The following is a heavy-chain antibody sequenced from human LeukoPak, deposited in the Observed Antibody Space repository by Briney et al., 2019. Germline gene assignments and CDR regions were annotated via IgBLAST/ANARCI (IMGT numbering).Heavy chain of an antibody. CDR3: AGDIHPPGMDV. J-gene: IGHJ6*02. V-gene: IGHV4-34*01. Sequence: SETLSLTCAVYGGSFSGYYWSWIRQPPGKGLEWIGEINHSGSTNYNPSLKSRVTISVDTSKNQFSLKLSSVTAADTAVYYCAGDIHPPGMDVWGQGTTVTVSS. CDR2: INHSGST. CDR1: GGSFSGYY.